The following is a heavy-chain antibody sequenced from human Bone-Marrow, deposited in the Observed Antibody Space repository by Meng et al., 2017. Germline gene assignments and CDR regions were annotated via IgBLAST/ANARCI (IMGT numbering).Heavy chain of an antibody. CDR1: GGTFSSYA. D-gene: IGHD5/OR15-5a*01. Sequence: SVKVSCKASGGTFSSYAISWVRQAPGQGLEWMGGIIPIFGTANYAQKFQGRVTIPADESTSTAYMELSSLRSEVTAVYYCARDYLRSMKTEYFQHWGQGTLVTVSS. J-gene: IGHJ1*01. CDR3: ARDYLRSMKTEYFQH. V-gene: IGHV1-69*13. CDR2: IIPIFGTA.